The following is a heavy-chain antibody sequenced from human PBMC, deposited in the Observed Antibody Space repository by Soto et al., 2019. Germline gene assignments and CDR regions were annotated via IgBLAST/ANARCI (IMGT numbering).Heavy chain of an antibody. CDR3: ARDAARPDY. J-gene: IGHJ4*02. D-gene: IGHD6-25*01. V-gene: IGHV1-18*01. CDR1: GYTFTSYL. CDR2: ISTYNGNT. Sequence: ASVKVSCKASGYTFTSYLINWVRQAPGQGLEWMGWISTYNGNTNYIQKLQGRLTMTTDTSTSTAYMELRSLRSDDTAVYYCARDAARPDYWGQGTLVTVSS.